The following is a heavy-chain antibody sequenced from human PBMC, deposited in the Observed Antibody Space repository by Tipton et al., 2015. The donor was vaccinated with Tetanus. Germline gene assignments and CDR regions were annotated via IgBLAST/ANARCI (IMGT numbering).Heavy chain of an antibody. J-gene: IGHJ4*02. D-gene: IGHD1-26*01. CDR1: GGSISSYY. Sequence: TLSLTCTVSGGSISSYYWSWIRQPPGKGLEWIGYIYYSGSTNYNPSLKSRVTISVDTSKNQFSLKLSSVTAADTAVYYCARVSTTSSFDYWGQGTMVTVAS. CDR2: IYYSGST. V-gene: IGHV4-59*01. CDR3: ARVSTTSSFDY.